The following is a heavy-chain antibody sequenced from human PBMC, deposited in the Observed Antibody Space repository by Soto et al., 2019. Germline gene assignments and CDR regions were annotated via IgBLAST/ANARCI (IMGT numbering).Heavy chain of an antibody. CDR1: GFTFSSYA. CDR3: ARPGSCYDILTGQYFYYYHAMDV. CDR2: ISYDGSNK. J-gene: IGHJ6*02. D-gene: IGHD3-9*01. Sequence: PGGSLRLSCAASGFTFSSYAMHWVRQAPGKGLEWVAVISYDGSNKYYADSVKGRFTISRDNSKNTLYLQMSSLRTEDTAVFYCARPGSCYDILTGQYFYYYHAMDVWGQGTTVTV. V-gene: IGHV3-30-3*01.